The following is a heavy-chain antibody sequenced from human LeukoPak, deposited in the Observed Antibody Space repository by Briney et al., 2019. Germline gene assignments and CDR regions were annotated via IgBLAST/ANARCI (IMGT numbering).Heavy chain of an antibody. V-gene: IGHV3-48*01. D-gene: IGHD3-3*01. CDR2: ISSSSSTI. J-gene: IGHJ4*02. CDR1: GFTFSSYS. CDR3: AREGYDFWSGYRNYFDY. Sequence: PGGSLRLSCAASGFTFSSYSMNWVRQAPGKGLEWVSYISSSSSTIYYADSVKGRFTISRDNAKNSLYLQMNSLRAEDTAVYYCAREGYDFWSGYRNYFDYWGPGTLVTVSS.